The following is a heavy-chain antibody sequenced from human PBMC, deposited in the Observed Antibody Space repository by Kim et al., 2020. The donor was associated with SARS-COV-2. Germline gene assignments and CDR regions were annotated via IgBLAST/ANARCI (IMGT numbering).Heavy chain of an antibody. CDR2: TGDP. Sequence: TGDPTYAQGVTGRFVFSLDTSVSTAYLQISSLKTEDTAVYYCARGVAFGDTWGQGTLVTVSS. V-gene: IGHV7-4-1*02. CDR3: ARGVAFGDT. D-gene: IGHD3-10*01. J-gene: IGHJ4*02.